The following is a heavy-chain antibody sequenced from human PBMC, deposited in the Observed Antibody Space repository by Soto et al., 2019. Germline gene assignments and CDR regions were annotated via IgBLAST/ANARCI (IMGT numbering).Heavy chain of an antibody. CDR1: GFTFSSYA. V-gene: IGHV3-23*01. CDR2: ISGSGGST. D-gene: IGHD3-3*01. Sequence: GGSLRLSCAASGFTFSSYAMSWVRQAPGKGLEWVSAISGSGGSTYYADSVKGRFTISRDNSKNTLYLQMNSLRAEDTAVYYCAKGRHPNTDFWSGNWFDYWGQGTLVTVSS. CDR3: AKGRHPNTDFWSGNWFDY. J-gene: IGHJ4*02.